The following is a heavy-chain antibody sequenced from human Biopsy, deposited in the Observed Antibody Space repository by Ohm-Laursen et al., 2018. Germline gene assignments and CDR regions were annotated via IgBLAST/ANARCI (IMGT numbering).Heavy chain of an antibody. V-gene: IGHV4-59*08. CDR3: ARHAPSYSGSYWRYFDL. J-gene: IGHJ2*01. CDR1: GGSISSYY. D-gene: IGHD1-26*01. Sequence: GTLSLTCTVSGGSISSYYWSWIRQPPGKGLEWIGYIYYTGSTNYNPSLKSRFTISVDTSMNPLSLRLTSVTAADTAVYYCARHAPSYSGSYWRYFDLWGRGTLVTVSS. CDR2: IYYTGST.